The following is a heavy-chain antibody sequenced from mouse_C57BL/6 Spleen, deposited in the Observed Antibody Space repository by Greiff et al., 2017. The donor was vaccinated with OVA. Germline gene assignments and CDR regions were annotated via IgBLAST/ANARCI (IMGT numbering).Heavy chain of an antibody. Sequence: VQLQQPGAELVMPGASVKLSCKASGYTFTSYWMHWVKQRPGQGLEWIGEIDPSDSYTNYNQKFKGKSTLTVDKSSSTAYMQLSSLTSEDSAVYYCARYCNDLTKAMDYWGQGTSVTVSS. CDR1: GYTFTSYW. J-gene: IGHJ4*01. D-gene: IGHD2-12*01. V-gene: IGHV1-69*01. CDR2: IDPSDSYT. CDR3: ARYCNDLTKAMDY.